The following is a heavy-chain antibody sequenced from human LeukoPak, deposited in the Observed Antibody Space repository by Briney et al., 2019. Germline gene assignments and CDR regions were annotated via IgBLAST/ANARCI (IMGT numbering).Heavy chain of an antibody. CDR3: ARTDYYRSYDY. D-gene: IGHD3-10*01. V-gene: IGHV3-23*01. J-gene: IGHJ4*02. CDR2: ISGSSGST. Sequence: GGSLRLSCAASGFTFSSYAMSWVRQAPGKGLEWVSAISGSSGSTYYADSVKGRFTISRDNAKNSLYLQMNSLRAEDTAVYYCARTDYYRSYDYWGQGTLVTVSS. CDR1: GFTFSSYA.